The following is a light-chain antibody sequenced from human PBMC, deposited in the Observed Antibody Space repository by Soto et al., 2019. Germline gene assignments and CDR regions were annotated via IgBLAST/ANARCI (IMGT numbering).Light chain of an antibody. J-gene: IGKJ4*01. CDR3: QQYGNLPLT. CDR2: DAS. Sequence: EIVLTQSPATLSLSPGERATLSCRASQSVTTSLAWYQQKPGQAPRLLIYDASNRATGIPARFSGSGSGTDFTLTISSLEPEDFAVYYCQQYGNLPLTFGGGTKVDIK. V-gene: IGKV3-11*01. CDR1: QSVTTS.